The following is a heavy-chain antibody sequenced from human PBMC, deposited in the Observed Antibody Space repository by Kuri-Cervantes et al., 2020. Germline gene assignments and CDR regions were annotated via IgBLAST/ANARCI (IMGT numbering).Heavy chain of an antibody. J-gene: IGHJ6*02. CDR3: ARDVPYYDFWSGWEPSYYYYGMDV. V-gene: IGHV1-2*02. CDR2: INPNSGGT. Sequence: ASVKVSCKASGYTFTDYYIHWVRQAPGQGLEWMGWINPNSGGTNYAQKFQGRVTMTRDTSISTAYMELSRLRSDDTAVYYCARDVPYYDFWSGWEPSYYYYGMDVWGQGTTVTVSS. D-gene: IGHD3-3*01. CDR1: GYTFTDYY.